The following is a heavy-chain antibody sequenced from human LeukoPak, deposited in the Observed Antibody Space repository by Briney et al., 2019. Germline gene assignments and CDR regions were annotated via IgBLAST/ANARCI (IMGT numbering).Heavy chain of an antibody. Sequence: GASVKVSCKASGYTFTSYGISWVRQAPGQGLKWMGGIVPILGTANYAQKFQGRVTITADDSTGTAYMELTSLRSADTAVYYCARSQGYSYGSSYWGQGTLVTVSS. CDR3: ARSQGYSYGSSY. V-gene: IGHV1-69*13. CDR1: GYTFTSYG. D-gene: IGHD5-18*01. J-gene: IGHJ4*02. CDR2: IVPILGTA.